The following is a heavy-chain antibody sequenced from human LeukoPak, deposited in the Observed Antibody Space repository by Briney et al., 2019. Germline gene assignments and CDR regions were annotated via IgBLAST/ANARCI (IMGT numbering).Heavy chain of an antibody. D-gene: IGHD2-2*02. CDR2: INPNSGGT. CDR3: ARDRTGGCSSTSCYSPGDY. Sequence: GASVNVSCKASGYTFTGYYMHWVRQAPGQGLEWMGWINPNSGGTNYAQKFQGRVTMTRDTSISTAYMELSRLRSDDTAVYYCARDRTGGCSSTSCYSPGDYWGQGTLVTVSS. CDR1: GYTFTGYY. V-gene: IGHV1-2*02. J-gene: IGHJ4*02.